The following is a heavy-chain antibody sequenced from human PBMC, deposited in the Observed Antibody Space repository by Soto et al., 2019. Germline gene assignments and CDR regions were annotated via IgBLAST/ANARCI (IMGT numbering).Heavy chain of an antibody. CDR3: ARVESFNYYYYGMDV. CDR1: GFTLSSYG. CDR2: IWYDGSNK. Sequence: PGGSLRLSCAASGFTLSSYGMHWVRQAPGKGLEWVAVIWYDGSNKYYADSVKGRFTISRDNSKNTLYLQMNSLRAEDTAVYYCARVESFNYYYYGMDVWGQGTTVTVSS. V-gene: IGHV3-33*01. J-gene: IGHJ6*02.